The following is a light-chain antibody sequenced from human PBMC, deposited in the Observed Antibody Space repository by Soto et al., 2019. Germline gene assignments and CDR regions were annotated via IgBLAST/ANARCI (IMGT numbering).Light chain of an antibody. Sequence: QSVLTQPASMSGSPGQSITISCTGTSSDVGSYDLVSWYQQRPGKAPKLMIYEGNKRPSGVSNRFSGSKSGNTASLTISGLQAEDDADYYCCSYAGVSGVFGGGTKLTVL. J-gene: IGLJ3*02. V-gene: IGLV2-23*01. CDR1: SSDVGSYDL. CDR3: CSYAGVSGV. CDR2: EGN.